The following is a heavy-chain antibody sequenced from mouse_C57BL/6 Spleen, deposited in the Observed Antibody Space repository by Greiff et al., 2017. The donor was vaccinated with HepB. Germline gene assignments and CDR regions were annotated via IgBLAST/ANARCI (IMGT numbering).Heavy chain of an antibody. CDR2: ISSGGSYT. V-gene: IGHV5-6*01. CDR3: ARDGAYGYDGFFDY. CDR1: GFTFSSYG. Sequence: EVQVVESGGDLVKPGGSLKLSCAASGFTFSSYGMSWVRQTPDKRLEWVATISSGGSYTYYPDSVKGRFTISRDNAKNTLYLQMSSLKSEDTAMYYCARDGAYGYDGFFDYWGQGTTLTVSS. D-gene: IGHD2-2*01. J-gene: IGHJ2*01.